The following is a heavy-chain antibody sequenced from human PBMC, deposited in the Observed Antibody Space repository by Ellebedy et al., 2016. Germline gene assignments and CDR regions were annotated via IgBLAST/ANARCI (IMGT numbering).Heavy chain of an antibody. Sequence: GESLKISCAASGFTFSSYAMHWVRQAPGKGLEWVAVISYDGSNKYYADSVKGRFTISRDNSKNTLYLQMNSLRAEDTAVYYCARGIIDCSSTSCSDYYMDVWGKGTTVTVSS. J-gene: IGHJ6*03. D-gene: IGHD2-2*01. CDR2: ISYDGSNK. CDR3: ARGIIDCSSTSCSDYYMDV. V-gene: IGHV3-30-3*01. CDR1: GFTFSSYA.